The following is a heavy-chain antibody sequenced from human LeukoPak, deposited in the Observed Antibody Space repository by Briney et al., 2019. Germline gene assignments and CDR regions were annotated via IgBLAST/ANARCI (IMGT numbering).Heavy chain of an antibody. CDR3: ARDIEAAGLFLDY. CDR2: MKYDGSEK. J-gene: IGHJ4*02. D-gene: IGHD6-13*01. Sequence: PGGSLRLSCAASGFTFSSCWMSGVRQAAGKGVEWVAKMKYDGSEKYYVDSVKGRFTISRDNAKNLLYLQMNSLRAEDTAVYYCARDIEAAGLFLDYWGQGTLVTVSS. CDR1: GFTFSSCW. V-gene: IGHV3-7*01.